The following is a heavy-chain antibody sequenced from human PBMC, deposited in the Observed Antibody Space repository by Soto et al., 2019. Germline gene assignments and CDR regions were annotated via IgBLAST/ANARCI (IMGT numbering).Heavy chain of an antibody. J-gene: IGHJ4*02. CDR2: INSYGTTT. Sequence: GGSLRLSCAASGFTFNNFWMYWVRQTPEKGLVWVSGINSYGTTTIYADSVKGRFTISRDNAKNTLYLQMNSLTVEDTAIYYCVRDIRWGQGTLVTVSS. V-gene: IGHV3-74*01. CDR3: VRDIR. CDR1: GFTFNNFW.